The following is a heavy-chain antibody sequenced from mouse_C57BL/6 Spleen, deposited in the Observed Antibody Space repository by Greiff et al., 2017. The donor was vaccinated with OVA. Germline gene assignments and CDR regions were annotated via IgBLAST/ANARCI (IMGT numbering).Heavy chain of an antibody. CDR3: AREGNYTRDFEV. CDR2: ISYDGSN. D-gene: IGHD2-12*01. Sequence: ESGPGLVKPSQSLSLTCSVTGYSITSGYYWNWLRQFPGNKLEWMGYISYDGSNNYNPSLKNRISIASDTSKIQLFLKLNSVTTEDTATDDSAREGNYTRDFEVWGTGTTVTVSS. J-gene: IGHJ1*03. CDR1: GYSITSGYY. V-gene: IGHV3-6*01.